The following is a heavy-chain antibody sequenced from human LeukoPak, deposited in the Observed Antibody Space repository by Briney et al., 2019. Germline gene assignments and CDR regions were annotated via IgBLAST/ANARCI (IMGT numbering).Heavy chain of an antibody. J-gene: IGHJ5*02. D-gene: IGHD3-3*01. V-gene: IGHV3-23*01. CDR3: AKEYDFWANNWFDP. CDR1: GFTFSSYA. CDR2: ISGSGGST. Sequence: GGSLRPSCAASGFTFSSYAMSWVRQAPGKGLEWVSSISGSGGSTYYADSVKGRFTISRDNSKSTLYLQMNSLRGEDTAVYYCAKEYDFWANNWFDPWGQGTLVTVSS.